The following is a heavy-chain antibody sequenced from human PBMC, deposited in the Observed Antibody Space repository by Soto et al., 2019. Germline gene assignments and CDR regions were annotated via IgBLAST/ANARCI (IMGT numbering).Heavy chain of an antibody. V-gene: IGHV3-21*01. Sequence: GGSLRLSCAASGFTFSSYSMNWVRQAPGKGLEWVSSISSSSSYIYYADSVKGRFTISRDNSKNTLYLEMNSLRAEDTALYYCAKSYGLGSYTAFDIWGQGTMVTVSS. J-gene: IGHJ3*02. CDR2: ISSSSSYI. CDR3: AKSYGLGSYTAFDI. D-gene: IGHD3-10*01. CDR1: GFTFSSYS.